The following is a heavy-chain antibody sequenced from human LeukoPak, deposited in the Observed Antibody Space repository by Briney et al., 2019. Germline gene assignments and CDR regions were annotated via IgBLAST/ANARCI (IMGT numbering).Heavy chain of an antibody. J-gene: IGHJ5*02. V-gene: IGHV1-69*13. Sequence: SVKVSCKASGGTFSSYAISWVRQAPGQGLEWMGGIIPIFGTANYAQKFQGRVTITADESTSTAYMELSSLRSEDTAVYYCARDAPDAIPMIGREDYNNWLDPWGQGTLVTVPS. D-gene: IGHD3-22*01. CDR3: ARDAPDAIPMIGREDYNNWLDP. CDR1: GGTFSSYA. CDR2: IIPIFGTA.